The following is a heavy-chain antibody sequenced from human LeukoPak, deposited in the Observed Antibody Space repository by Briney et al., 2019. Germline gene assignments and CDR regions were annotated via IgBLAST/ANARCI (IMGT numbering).Heavy chain of an antibody. Sequence: SETLSLTCTVSGGSISTNNWWTWVRQPPGKGLEWIGEIYHTENTNYNPSLKSRVTISVDTSKNQFSLKLSSVTAADTAVYYCARESNYYGSGTGWFDPWGQGTLVTVSS. CDR3: ARESNYYGSGTGWFDP. CDR1: GGSISTNNW. V-gene: IGHV4-4*02. J-gene: IGHJ5*02. CDR2: IYHTENT. D-gene: IGHD3-10*01.